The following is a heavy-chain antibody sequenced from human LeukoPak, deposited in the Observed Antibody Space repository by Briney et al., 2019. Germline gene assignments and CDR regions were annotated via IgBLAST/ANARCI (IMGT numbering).Heavy chain of an antibody. CDR1: GYSFTSYW. CDR3: ASSMSRDGYNFNAFDI. J-gene: IGHJ3*02. V-gene: IGHV5-51*01. CDR2: IYPGDSDT. D-gene: IGHD5-24*01. Sequence: GESLKISCKGSGYSFTSYWIGWVRQMPGKGLEWMGIIYPGDSDTRYSPSFQGQVTISADKSISTAYLQWSSLKASGTAMYYCASSMSRDGYNFNAFDIWGQGTMVTVSS.